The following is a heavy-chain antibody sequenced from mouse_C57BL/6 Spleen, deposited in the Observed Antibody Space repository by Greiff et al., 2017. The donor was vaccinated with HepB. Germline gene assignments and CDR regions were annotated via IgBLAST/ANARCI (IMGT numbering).Heavy chain of an antibody. J-gene: IGHJ2*01. Sequence: VHVKQSGPELVKPGDSVKISCKASGYSFTGYFMNWVMQSHGKSLEWIGRINPYNGDTFYNQKFKGKATLTVDKSSSTAHMELRSLTSEDSAVYYCAREGVRREVYFDYWGQGTTLTVSS. V-gene: IGHV1-20*01. CDR3: AREGVRREVYFDY. CDR1: GYSFTGYF. CDR2: INPYNGDT. D-gene: IGHD2-14*01.